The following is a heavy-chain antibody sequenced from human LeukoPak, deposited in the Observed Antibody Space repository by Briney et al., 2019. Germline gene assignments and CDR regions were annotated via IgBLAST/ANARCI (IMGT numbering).Heavy chain of an antibody. V-gene: IGHV1-18*03. D-gene: IGHD1-26*01. CDR1: GGTFSSYA. J-gene: IGHJ3*02. Sequence: GASVKVSCKASGGTFSSYAISWVRQAPGQGLEWMGWISTYNGNTNYAQKLQGRVTMTTDISTSTAYMELRSLRSDDLAVYYCARDRATDAFDIWGQGTMVTVSS. CDR3: ARDRATDAFDI. CDR2: ISTYNGNT.